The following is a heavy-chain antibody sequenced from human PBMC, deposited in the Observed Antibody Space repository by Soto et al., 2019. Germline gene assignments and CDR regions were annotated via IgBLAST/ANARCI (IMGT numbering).Heavy chain of an antibody. CDR1: GYIFSIYW. CDR2: IYPGDSDT. V-gene: IGHV5-51*01. Sequence: GPAEKRSGEGSGYIFSIYWIGWERQKKGKGLEWMGIIYPGDSDTRYNPSFQGQVTISADKSISTAYLQWSSLKASDTAMYYCARQYGSGSYFDYFDYWGQGTLVTVSS. CDR3: ARQYGSGSYFDYFDY. J-gene: IGHJ4*02. D-gene: IGHD3-10*01.